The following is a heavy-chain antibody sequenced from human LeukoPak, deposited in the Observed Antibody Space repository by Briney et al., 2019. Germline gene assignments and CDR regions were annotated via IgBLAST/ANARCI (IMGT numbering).Heavy chain of an antibody. CDR2: MNPNSGNT. Sequence: GASVKVSCKASGYTFTSYDFNWVRQATGQGLEWMGGMNPNSGNTGYSQKFHGRATMTRNTSISTAYMELSSLRSEDTAVYYCAGRVYGDYSEDYWGQGTLVTVSS. V-gene: IGHV1-8*01. J-gene: IGHJ4*02. CDR3: AGRVYGDYSEDY. D-gene: IGHD4-17*01. CDR1: GYTFTSYD.